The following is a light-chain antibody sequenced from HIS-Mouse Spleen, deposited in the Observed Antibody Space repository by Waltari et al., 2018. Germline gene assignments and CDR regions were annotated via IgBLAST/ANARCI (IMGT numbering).Light chain of an antibody. V-gene: IGLV2-14*03. CDR1: SSDVGGYNY. CDR2: DVS. J-gene: IGLJ3*02. Sequence: QSALTQPASVSGSPGQSITISCTGTSSDVGGYNYVSWYQQHPGKAPKLMMYDVSNRPSWFSNRFSGSKSGNTASLTISGLQAEDEADYYCSSYTSSSTWVFGGGTKLTVL. CDR3: SSYTSSSTWV.